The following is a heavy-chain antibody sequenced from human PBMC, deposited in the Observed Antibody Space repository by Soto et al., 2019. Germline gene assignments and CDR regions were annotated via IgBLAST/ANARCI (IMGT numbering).Heavy chain of an antibody. Sequence: PGGSLRLSCAASGFTFTTYAMTWVRQSPGRGLQWVSGISATGGLKYYADSVQGRFTISRDNSKNTLYLQMDNLRDEDTAIYYCAREVGAPSGWLDSWSQGTQVTVSS. D-gene: IGHD1-26*01. J-gene: IGHJ5*01. CDR3: AREVGAPSGWLDS. V-gene: IGHV3-23*01. CDR1: GFTFTTYA. CDR2: ISATGGLK.